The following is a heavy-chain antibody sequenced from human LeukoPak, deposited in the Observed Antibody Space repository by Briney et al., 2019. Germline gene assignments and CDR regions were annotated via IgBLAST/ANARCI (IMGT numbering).Heavy chain of an antibody. CDR1: GGSLSSYY. CDR3: ARAFPSTVVTHFDY. Sequence: SETLSLTCTVSGGSLSSYYWSWIRQPPGKGLEWIGYIYYSGSTNYNPSLKSRVTISVDTSKNQFSLKLSSVTAADTAVYYCARAFPSTVVTHFDYWGQGTLVTVSS. CDR2: IYYSGST. D-gene: IGHD4-23*01. V-gene: IGHV4-59*01. J-gene: IGHJ4*02.